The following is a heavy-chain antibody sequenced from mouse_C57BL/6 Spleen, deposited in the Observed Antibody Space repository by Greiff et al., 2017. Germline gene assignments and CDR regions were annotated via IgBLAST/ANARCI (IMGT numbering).Heavy chain of an antibody. J-gene: IGHJ1*01. V-gene: IGHV5-17*01. D-gene: IGHD1-1*01. CDR3: ARGGYYGSPCFDV. Sequence: EVKLVESGGGLVKPGGSLKLSCAASGFTFSDYGMHWVRQAPEKGLEWVAYISSGSSTIYYADTVKGRFTISRDNAKNTLFLQMTSLRSEDTAMYFCARGGYYGSPCFDVWGAETTRTVSS. CDR1: GFTFSDYG. CDR2: ISSGSSTI.